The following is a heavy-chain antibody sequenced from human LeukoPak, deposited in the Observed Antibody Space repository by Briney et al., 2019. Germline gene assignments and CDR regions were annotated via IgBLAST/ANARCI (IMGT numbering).Heavy chain of an antibody. J-gene: IGHJ3*02. CDR3: ARGQGDYVAFDI. V-gene: IGHV3-21*01. Sequence: GGSLRLSCAASGFTFSSYSMNWVRQAPGKGLEWVSSISSSSSYIYYADSVKGRFTISRDNAKNSLYLQMNSLRAEDTAVYYCARGQGDYVAFDIWGQGTMVTVSS. CDR1: GFTFSSYS. D-gene: IGHD4-17*01. CDR2: ISSSSSYI.